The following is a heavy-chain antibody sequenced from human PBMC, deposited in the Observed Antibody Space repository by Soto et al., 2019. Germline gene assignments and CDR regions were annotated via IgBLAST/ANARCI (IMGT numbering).Heavy chain of an antibody. Sequence: EVQLVESGGGLVQPGGSPKLSCAASGLTFSGSGMHWVRQASGRGLEWVGRIRGKADNYATAYAASVKGRFTISRDDSKNTAYLQMNSLKTEDTAVYYCTRWVVGAADAFDIWGQGTMVTVSS. D-gene: IGHD1-26*01. V-gene: IGHV3-73*01. J-gene: IGHJ3*02. CDR2: IRGKADNYAT. CDR3: TRWVVGAADAFDI. CDR1: GLTFSGSG.